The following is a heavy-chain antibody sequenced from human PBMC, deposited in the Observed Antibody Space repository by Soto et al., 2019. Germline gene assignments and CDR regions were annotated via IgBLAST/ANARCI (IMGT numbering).Heavy chain of an antibody. D-gene: IGHD3-10*01. CDR2: ISGGGYTT. J-gene: IGHJ4*02. CDR3: AKGRGGSRSLTPRVDF. V-gene: IGHV3-23*01. CDR1: GFTFNNYA. Sequence: EVQLLESGGGLVQPGGSLRLSCAASGFTFNNYAMTWVRQARGKGLEWVSAISGGGYTTSYADSVKGRFTVSRDGSNTTLYLKMSRLRAEATALYYCAKGRGGSRSLTPRVDFWGQGTLVTVSS.